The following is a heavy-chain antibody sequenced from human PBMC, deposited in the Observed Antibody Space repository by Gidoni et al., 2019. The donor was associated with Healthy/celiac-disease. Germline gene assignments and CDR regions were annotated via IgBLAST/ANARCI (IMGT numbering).Heavy chain of an antibody. D-gene: IGHD3-3*01. CDR1: GGSISSSSYY. J-gene: IGHJ4*02. CDR2: IYYSGST. CDR3: ARTLIWSGYSYYFDY. V-gene: IGHV4-39*01. Sequence: QLQLQESGPGLVKPSETLSLTCTVSGGSISSSSYYWGWIRQPPGKGLEWIGRIYYSGSTYYNPSLKSRVTISVDTSKNQFSLKLSSVTAADTAVYYCARTLIWSGYSYYFDYWGQGTLVTVSS.